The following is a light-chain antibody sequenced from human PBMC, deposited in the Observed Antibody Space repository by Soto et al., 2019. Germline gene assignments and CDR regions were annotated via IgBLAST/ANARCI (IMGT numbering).Light chain of an antibody. Sequence: DIQLTQSPSFLSASVGDRVTITCRASQGISSHLAWYQQRPGRAPKVLICAASSLQSGVPSRFSGSGSGTEFTLTISSLQPEDFATYYCQQLDSYPHTFGQGTQLEIK. CDR3: QQLDSYPHT. CDR1: QGISSH. V-gene: IGKV1-9*01. CDR2: AAS. J-gene: IGKJ2*01.